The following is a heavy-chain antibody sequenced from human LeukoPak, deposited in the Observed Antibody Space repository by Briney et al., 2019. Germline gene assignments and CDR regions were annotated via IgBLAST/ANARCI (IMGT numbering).Heavy chain of an antibody. J-gene: IGHJ4*02. D-gene: IGHD1-26*01. Sequence: PSETLSLTCTVSGGSISSSSYYWGWIRQPPGKGLEWIGSIYYSGSTYYNPSLKSRVAISVDTSKNQFSLKLSSVTAADTAVYYCARAVAGISGSYPDYWGQGTLVTVSS. CDR2: IYYSGST. CDR3: ARAVAGISGSYPDY. V-gene: IGHV4-39*07. CDR1: GGSISSSSYY.